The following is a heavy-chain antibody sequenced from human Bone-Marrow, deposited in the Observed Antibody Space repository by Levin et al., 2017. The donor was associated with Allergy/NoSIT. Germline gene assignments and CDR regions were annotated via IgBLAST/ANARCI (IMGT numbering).Heavy chain of an antibody. CDR1: GFTFSSYE. J-gene: IGHJ6*03. Sequence: GGSLRLSCAASGFTFSSYEMNWVRQAPGKGLEWVSYISSSGSTIYYADSVKGRFTISRDNAKNSLYLQMNSLRAEDTAVYYCARVDIVVVPAAQLYYMDVWGKGTTVTVSS. V-gene: IGHV3-48*03. CDR3: ARVDIVVVPAAQLYYMDV. CDR2: ISSSGSTI. D-gene: IGHD2-2*03.